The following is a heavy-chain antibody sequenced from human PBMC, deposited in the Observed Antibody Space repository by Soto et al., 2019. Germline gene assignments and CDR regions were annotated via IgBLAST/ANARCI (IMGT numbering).Heavy chain of an antibody. CDR3: ARAQGGVGATTRWENYFDY. Sequence: QVQLVQSGAEVKKPGSSVKVSCKASGGTFSSYAISWVRQAPGQGLEWMGGLIPIFGTANYAQKFQGRVTLTADESTSTAYLELSSLRSEDTAVYYCARAQGGVGATTRWENYFDYWCQGTLVTVSS. CDR1: GGTFSSYA. V-gene: IGHV1-69*01. CDR2: LIPIFGTA. J-gene: IGHJ4*02. D-gene: IGHD1-26*01.